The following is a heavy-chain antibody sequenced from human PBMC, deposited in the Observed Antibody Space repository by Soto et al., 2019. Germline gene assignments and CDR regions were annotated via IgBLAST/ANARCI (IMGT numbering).Heavy chain of an antibody. V-gene: IGHV4-31*03. CDR1: GGSISSGGYY. Sequence: QVQLQESGPGLVKPSQTLSLTCTVSGGSISSGGYYWSWIRQHPGKGLEWIGYIYYSGSTYYNPSLRSRVTLSVDTSQNQFYLKLSSVTAADTAVYYCARLKGGGYSGYYVVSWLFDPWGQGTLVTVSS. CDR3: ARLKGGGYSGYYVVSWLFDP. J-gene: IGHJ5*02. D-gene: IGHD5-12*01. CDR2: IYYSGST.